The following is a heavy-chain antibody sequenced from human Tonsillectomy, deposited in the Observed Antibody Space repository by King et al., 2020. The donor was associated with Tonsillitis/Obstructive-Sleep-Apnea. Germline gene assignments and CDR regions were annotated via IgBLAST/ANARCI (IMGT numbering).Heavy chain of an antibody. CDR1: GGSFSGYY. CDR3: ARDDFWSGYYQFDY. J-gene: IGHJ4*02. CDR2: INHSGST. V-gene: IGHV4-34*01. Sequence: VQLQQWGAGLLKPSETLSLTCAVYGGSFSGYYWSWIRQPPGKGLEWIGEINHSGSTNYNPSLKGRVTISVDTSKNQFSLKLSSVTAADTAVYYCARDDFWSGYYQFDYWGQGTLVTVSS. D-gene: IGHD3-3*01.